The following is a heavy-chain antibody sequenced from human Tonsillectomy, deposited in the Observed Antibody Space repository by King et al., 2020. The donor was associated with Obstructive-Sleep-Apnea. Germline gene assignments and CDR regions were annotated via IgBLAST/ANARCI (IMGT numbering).Heavy chain of an antibody. D-gene: IGHD5-12*01. V-gene: IGHV4-4*02. CDR3: ARVSWRPYYYGMDV. J-gene: IGHJ6*02. CDR2: IYHSGST. Sequence: VQLQESGPGLVKPSGTLSLTCAVSGGSISSTNWWNWVRQPPGKGLEWIGEIYHSGSTNYNPSLKSRVTISVDKSKSQFYLKLSSVTAADTAVYYCARVSWRPYYYGMDVWGQGTTVTVSS. CDR1: GGSISSTNW.